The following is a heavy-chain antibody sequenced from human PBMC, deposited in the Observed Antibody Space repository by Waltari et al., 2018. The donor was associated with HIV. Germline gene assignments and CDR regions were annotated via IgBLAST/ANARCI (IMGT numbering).Heavy chain of an antibody. D-gene: IGHD3-10*01. CDR2: SSGSGGST. Sequence: EVQLLESGGGLVQPGGYLRLSCAASGFTFSSYALDWVRQAPGKGLEGVSASSGSGGSTYYADAVKGRFTISRDNSKNTLYLQMNSLRAEDTAVYYCAKSQGSGTYYYGMDVWGQGTTVTVSS. V-gene: IGHV3-23*01. CDR3: AKSQGSGTYYYGMDV. CDR1: GFTFSSYA. J-gene: IGHJ6*02.